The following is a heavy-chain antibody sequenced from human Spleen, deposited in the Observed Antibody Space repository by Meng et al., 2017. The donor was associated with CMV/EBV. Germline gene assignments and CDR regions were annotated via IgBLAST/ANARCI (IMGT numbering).Heavy chain of an antibody. CDR2: IYYSGST. D-gene: IGHD3-3*01. CDR1: GGSISSSSYY. Sequence: LRLSCTVSGGSISSSSYYWGWIRQPPGKGLEWIGSIYYSGSTYYNPSLKSRVTISVDTSKNQFSLKLSSVTAADTAVYYCARSPSYYDFWSGYYLISSFDYWGQGTLVTV. V-gene: IGHV4-39*01. J-gene: IGHJ4*02. CDR3: ARSPSYYDFWSGYYLISSFDY.